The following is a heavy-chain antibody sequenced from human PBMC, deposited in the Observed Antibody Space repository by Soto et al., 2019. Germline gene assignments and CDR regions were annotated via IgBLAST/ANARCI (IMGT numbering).Heavy chain of an antibody. CDR2: ISAYNGNT. CDR1: GYTFTSYG. V-gene: IGHV1-18*01. Sequence: ASVKVSCKASGYTFTSYGISWVRQAPGQGLEWMGWISAYNGNTNYAQKLQGRVTMTTDTSTSTAYMELRSLRSDDTAVYYCAREYSGGELLQNYYYYYGMDVWGQGTTVTVSS. J-gene: IGHJ6*02. CDR3: AREYSGGELLQNYYYYYGMDV. D-gene: IGHD1-26*01.